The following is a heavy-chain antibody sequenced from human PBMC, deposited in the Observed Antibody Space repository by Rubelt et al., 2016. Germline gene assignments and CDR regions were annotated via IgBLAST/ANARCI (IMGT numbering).Heavy chain of an antibody. V-gene: IGHV3-23*01. D-gene: IGHD2-15*01. CDR2: ISGSGSST. CDR3: ARPKYCGGGSCYFDY. Sequence: PGGSLRLSCAASGFTFSSYTMGWVRQAPGKGLEWVSLISGSGSSTYYADSVKGRFTTSRANSKNTLYLQVNSLRAEDTAVYYCARPKYCGGGSCYFDYWGQGTLVTVSS. CDR1: GFTFSSYT. J-gene: IGHJ4*02.